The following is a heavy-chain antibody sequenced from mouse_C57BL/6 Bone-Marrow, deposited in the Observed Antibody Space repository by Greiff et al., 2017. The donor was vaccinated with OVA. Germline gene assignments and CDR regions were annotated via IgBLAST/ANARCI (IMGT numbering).Heavy chain of an antibody. CDR2: ISDGGSYT. V-gene: IGHV5-4*01. J-gene: IGHJ4*01. CDR3: ARDHLYYAMDY. CDR1: GFTFSSYA. Sequence: EVQVVESGGGLVKPGGSLKLSCAASGFTFSSYAMSWVRQTPEKRLEWVATISDGGSYTYYPDNVKGRFTISRDNAKNNLYLQMSHLKYEDTAMYYCARDHLYYAMDYWGQGTSVTVSS.